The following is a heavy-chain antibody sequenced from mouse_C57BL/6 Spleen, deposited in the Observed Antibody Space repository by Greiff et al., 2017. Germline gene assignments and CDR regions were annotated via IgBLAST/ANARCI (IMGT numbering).Heavy chain of an antibody. CDR3: ARNPLYYGSSYDSMDY. V-gene: IGHV2-2*01. D-gene: IGHD1-1*01. CDR2: IWSGGST. CDR1: GFSLTSYG. J-gene: IGHJ4*01. Sequence: QVHVKQSGPGLVQPSQSLSITCTVSGFSLTSYGVHWVRQSPGKGLEWLGVIWSGGSTDDNAAFISRMSISKDNSKSQVFFKMNSLQADDTAIYYCARNPLYYGSSYDSMDYWGQGTSVTVSS.